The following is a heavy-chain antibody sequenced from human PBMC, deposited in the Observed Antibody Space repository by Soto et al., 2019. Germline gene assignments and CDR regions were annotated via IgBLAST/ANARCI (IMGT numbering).Heavy chain of an antibody. CDR2: IKLDGREK. V-gene: IGHV3-7*01. J-gene: IGHJ4*02. CDR3: VRDLDGYGRFDY. Sequence: GSLRLSCSASGFMFRRYWIAWVRQVAGKGLEWVATIKLDGREKNYLDSVQGRFTISRDDAENSMSLQMTSLRGEDTAVYFCVRDLDGYGRFDYWGMGPPVTVPS. CDR1: GFMFRRYW. D-gene: IGHD1-1*01.